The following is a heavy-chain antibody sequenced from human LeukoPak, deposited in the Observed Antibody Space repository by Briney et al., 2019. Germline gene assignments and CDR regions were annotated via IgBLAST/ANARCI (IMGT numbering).Heavy chain of an antibody. CDR3: ANTAGYKVY. CDR1: GFIVSTNY. D-gene: IGHD1-14*01. CDR2: ISSSSSTI. Sequence: GGSLRLSCAASGFIVSTNYMSWVRQAPGKGLEWVSYISSSSSTIYYADSVKGRFTISRDNAKNSLYLQMNSLRAEDTAVYYCANTAGYKVYWGQGTLVTVSS. V-gene: IGHV3-48*01. J-gene: IGHJ4*02.